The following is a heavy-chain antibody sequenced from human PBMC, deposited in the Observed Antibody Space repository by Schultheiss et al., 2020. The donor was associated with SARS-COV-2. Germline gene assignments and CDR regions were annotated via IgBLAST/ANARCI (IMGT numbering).Heavy chain of an antibody. V-gene: IGHV1-18*04. J-gene: IGHJ4*02. D-gene: IGHD3-3*01. Sequence: ASVKVSCKTSGYTFTSHGISWVRQAPGQGFEWMGWISGYNGYTDYAQKFQGRITMTTDTSTSTAYMELRSLRSEDTAVYYCARDSADIFGVVMGFDYWGQGTLVTVSS. CDR1: GYTFTSHG. CDR3: ARDSADIFGVVMGFDY. CDR2: ISGYNGYT.